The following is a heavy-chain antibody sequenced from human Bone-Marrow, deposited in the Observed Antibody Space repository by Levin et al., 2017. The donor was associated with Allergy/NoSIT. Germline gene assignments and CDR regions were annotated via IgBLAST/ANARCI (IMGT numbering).Heavy chain of an antibody. V-gene: IGHV3-15*01. CDR1: GFTFTNAW. Sequence: GESLKISCAASGFTFTNAWMRWVRQAPGKGLEWVGRIKSKTDGGTTDYAAPVKGRFTISRDDSKNTLYLQMNSLKTEDTAVYYCTTDWGYMVRGLIDWFDPWGQGTLVTVSS. D-gene: IGHD3-10*01. J-gene: IGHJ5*02. CDR3: TTDWGYMVRGLIDWFDP. CDR2: IKSKTDGGTT.